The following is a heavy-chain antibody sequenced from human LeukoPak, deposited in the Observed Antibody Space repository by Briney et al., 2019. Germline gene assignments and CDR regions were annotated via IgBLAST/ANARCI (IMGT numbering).Heavy chain of an antibody. CDR1: DASISSGGYY. CDR3: ARGPHCSSTSCYSEYFHH. CDR2: ISYSGSP. J-gene: IGHJ1*01. D-gene: IGHD2-2*01. V-gene: IGHV4-31*03. Sequence: PSETPSLTCTVSDASISSGGYYWSWIRQHPGKGLEWIGYISYSGSPYYNPSLKSRVTISVDTSRNQFSLKLSSVTAADTAVYYCARGPHCSSTSCYSEYFHHWGQGTLVTVSS.